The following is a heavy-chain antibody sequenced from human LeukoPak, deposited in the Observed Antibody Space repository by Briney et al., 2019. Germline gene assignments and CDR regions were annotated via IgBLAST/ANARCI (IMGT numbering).Heavy chain of an antibody. Sequence: SVKVSCKTSGGTFTSYAITWVRQAPGQGLEWMGKIIPISGTTNYAQKFQGRVTITTDGSTSTAYMELSSLRSEDTAVYYCAGMVVRGVISSGYYYYYMDVWGKGTTVTVSS. V-gene: IGHV1-69*05. CDR1: GGTFTSYA. J-gene: IGHJ6*03. D-gene: IGHD3-10*01. CDR3: AGMVVRGVISSGYYYYYMDV. CDR2: IIPISGTT.